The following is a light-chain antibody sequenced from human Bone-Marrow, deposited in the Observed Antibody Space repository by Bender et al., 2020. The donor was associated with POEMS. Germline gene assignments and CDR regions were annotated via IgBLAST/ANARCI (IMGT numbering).Light chain of an antibody. CDR3: ASYTSSSTLV. CDR1: RSDVGAYYY. CDR2: DVS. J-gene: IGLJ2*01. V-gene: IGLV2-14*03. Sequence: QSALTQPPSVSGSPGQSITISCTGTRSDVGAYYYVSWYQQHPDKAPKLMISDVSNRPSGISNRFSGSKSGNTASLTISGLQPEDEANYYCASYTSSSTLVFGGGTKVTVL.